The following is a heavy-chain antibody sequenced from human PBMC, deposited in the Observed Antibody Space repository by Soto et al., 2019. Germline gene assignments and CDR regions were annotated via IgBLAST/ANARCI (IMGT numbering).Heavy chain of an antibody. V-gene: IGHV1-8*01. J-gene: IGHJ4*02. Sequence: QVQLVQSGAELKKPGASVKVSCKASGYTFSNYDMNWVRQATGQGPEWIGWVNPNNGDTGYAQKFQGRVTLTTDISTTTAYMEQTSLRSEDTDINYCAKVSRKGSAIDFDYCGQGTLITVSP. CDR1: GYTFSNYD. D-gene: IGHD3-10*01. CDR2: VNPNNGDT. CDR3: AKVSRKGSAIDFDY.